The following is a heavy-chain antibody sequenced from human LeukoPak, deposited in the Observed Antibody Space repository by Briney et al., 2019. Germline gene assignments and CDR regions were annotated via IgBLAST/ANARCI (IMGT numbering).Heavy chain of an antibody. CDR3: AREERNYGGNPFDY. J-gene: IGHJ4*02. D-gene: IGHD4-23*01. V-gene: IGHV4-59*01. Sequence: SETLSLTCTVSGGSISSYYWSWIRQPPGKGLEWIGYIYYSGSTNYNPSLKSRVTISVDTSKNQFSLKLSSVTAADTAVCYCAREERNYGGNPFDYWGQGTLVTVSS. CDR2: IYYSGST. CDR1: GGSISSYY.